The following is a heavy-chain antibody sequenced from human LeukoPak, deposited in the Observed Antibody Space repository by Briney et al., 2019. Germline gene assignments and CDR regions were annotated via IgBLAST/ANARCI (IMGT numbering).Heavy chain of an antibody. CDR3: ARGTGTLGSLGH. D-gene: IGHD1-1*01. CDR2: IRYDGSNK. CDR1: GFTFSSYG. Sequence: PGGSLRLSCAASGFTFSSYGMHWVRQAPGKGLEWVAFIRYDGSNKYYADSVKGRFTISRDNSKNTLYLQMNSLRAEDTAVYYCARGTGTLGSLGHWGQGTLVTVSS. J-gene: IGHJ4*02. V-gene: IGHV3-30*02.